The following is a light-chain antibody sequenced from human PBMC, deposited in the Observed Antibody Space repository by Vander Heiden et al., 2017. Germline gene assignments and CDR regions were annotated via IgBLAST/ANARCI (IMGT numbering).Light chain of an antibody. CDR3: NSRDSSGNHP. CDR2: GKN. J-gene: IGLJ2*01. Sequence: SSELTQDPAVSVALGQTVGITCQGDSLRSYYASWYQQKPGQAPVLVIYGKNNRPSGIPDRFSGSSSGNTASLTITGAQAEDEADYYCNSRDSSGNHPFGGGTKLTVL. CDR1: SLRSYY. V-gene: IGLV3-19*01.